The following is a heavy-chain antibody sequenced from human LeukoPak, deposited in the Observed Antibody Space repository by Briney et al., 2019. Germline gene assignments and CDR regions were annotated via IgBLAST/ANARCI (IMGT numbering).Heavy chain of an antibody. Sequence: SVKVSCKASGGTFSSYAISWVRQAPGQGLEWMGRIIPILGIANYAQKFQGRVTMTRDTSTSTVYMELSSLRSEDTAVYYCASCGGDCYPQNYYGMDVWGQGTTVTVSS. CDR3: ASCGGDCYPQNYYGMDV. CDR1: GGTFSSYA. V-gene: IGHV1-69*04. J-gene: IGHJ6*02. CDR2: IIPILGIA. D-gene: IGHD2-21*02.